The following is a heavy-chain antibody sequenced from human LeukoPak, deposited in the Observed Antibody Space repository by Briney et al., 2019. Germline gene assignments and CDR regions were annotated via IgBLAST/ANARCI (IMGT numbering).Heavy chain of an antibody. D-gene: IGHD2-2*01. CDR1: GGSISSYY. J-gene: IGHJ5*02. CDR2: INHSGST. V-gene: IGHV4-34*01. CDR3: ARGRRRLHNIVVVPAANAGWFDP. Sequence: RSETLSLTCTVSGGSISSYYWSWIRQPPRKGLEWIGEINHSGSTNYNPSLKSRVTISVDTSKNQFSLKLSSVTAADTAVYYCARGRRRLHNIVVVPAANAGWFDPWGQGTLVTVSS.